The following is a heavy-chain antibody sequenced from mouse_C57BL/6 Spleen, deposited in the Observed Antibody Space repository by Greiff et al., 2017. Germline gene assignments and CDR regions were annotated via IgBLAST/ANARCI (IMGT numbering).Heavy chain of an antibody. D-gene: IGHD1-1*01. CDR3: TTYYYGSSYPYYYAMDY. Sequence: VHVKQSGAELVRPGASVKLSCTASGFNIKDYYMHWVKQRPEQGLEWIGRIDPEDGDTEYAPKFQGKATMTADTSSNTAYLQLSSLTSEDTAVYYCTTYYYGSSYPYYYAMDYWGQGTSVTVSS. J-gene: IGHJ4*01. CDR1: GFNIKDYY. V-gene: IGHV14-1*01. CDR2: IDPEDGDT.